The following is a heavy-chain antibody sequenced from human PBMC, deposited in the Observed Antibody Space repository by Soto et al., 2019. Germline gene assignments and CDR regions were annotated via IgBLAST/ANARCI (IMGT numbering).Heavy chain of an antibody. V-gene: IGHV3-7*02. CDR2: IKQDGSEK. D-gene: IGHD6-19*01. CDR1: GFTFSSYW. Sequence: GGSLRLSCAASGFTFSSYWMNWVRQAPGKGLEWVANIKQDGSEKNYVDSVKGRFTISRDNAKNSLYLQMNSLRAEDTAVYYCARGSSGWYEVDYWGQGTLVTVSS. CDR3: ARGSSGWYEVDY. J-gene: IGHJ4*02.